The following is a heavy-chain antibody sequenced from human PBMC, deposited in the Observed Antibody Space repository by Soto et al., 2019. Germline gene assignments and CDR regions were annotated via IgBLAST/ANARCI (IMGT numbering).Heavy chain of an antibody. CDR3: ARFFGYCSGGSCYSRARDNWFDP. J-gene: IGHJ5*02. D-gene: IGHD2-15*01. Sequence: SVKVSCKASGGTFSSYAISWVRQAHXKGLEWMGGIIPIFGTANYAQKFQGRVTITADESTSTAYMELSSLRSEDTAVYYCARFFGYCSGGSCYSRARDNWFDPWGQGTLVTVSS. V-gene: IGHV1-69*13. CDR2: IIPIFGTA. CDR1: GGTFSSYA.